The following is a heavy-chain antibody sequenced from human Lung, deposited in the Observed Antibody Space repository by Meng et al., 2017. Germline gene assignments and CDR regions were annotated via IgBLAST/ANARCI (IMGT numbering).Heavy chain of an antibody. J-gene: IGHJ3*02. CDR1: GYTFTSYA. Sequence: QVKLVQSGSELKNLGASGKVSCKASGYTFTSYAMNWVRQSPGQGLEWMGWINTNTGNPTYAQGFTGRFVFSLDTSVSTAYLQITSLKAEDTGVYYCARRVGSTSPGDGFDIWGQGTMVTVSS. D-gene: IGHD6-6*01. CDR3: ARRVGSTSPGDGFDI. V-gene: IGHV7-4-1*02. CDR2: INTNTGNP.